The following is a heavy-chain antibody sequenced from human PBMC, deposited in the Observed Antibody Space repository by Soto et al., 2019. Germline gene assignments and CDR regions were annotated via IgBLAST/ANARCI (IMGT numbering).Heavy chain of an antibody. CDR3: AKDWSPAYYDYVWGSYRYPNWFDP. J-gene: IGHJ5*02. CDR1: GFTFSSYA. CDR2: ISGSGGST. Sequence: GGSLRLSCAASGFTFSSYAMSWVRQAPGKGLEWVSAISGSGGSTYYADSVKGRFTISRDNSKNTLYLQMNSLRAEDTAVYYCAKDWSPAYYDYVWGSYRYPNWFDPWGQGTLVTVSS. V-gene: IGHV3-23*01. D-gene: IGHD3-16*02.